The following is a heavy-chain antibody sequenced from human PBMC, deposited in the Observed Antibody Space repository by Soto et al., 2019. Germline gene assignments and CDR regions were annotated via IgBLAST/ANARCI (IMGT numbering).Heavy chain of an antibody. CDR1: GGTFSSYA. D-gene: IGHD2-15*01. V-gene: IGHV1-69*01. CDR3: ASLGGGYCSGGSCYYYYYYGMDV. CDR2: IIPIFGTA. Sequence: QVQLVQSGAEVKKPGSSVKVSCKASGGTFSSYAISWVRQAPGRGLEWMGGIIPIFGTANYAQKFQGRVTITADESTSTAYMELSSLRSEDTAVYYCASLGGGYCSGGSCYYYYYYGMDVWGQGTTVTVSS. J-gene: IGHJ6*02.